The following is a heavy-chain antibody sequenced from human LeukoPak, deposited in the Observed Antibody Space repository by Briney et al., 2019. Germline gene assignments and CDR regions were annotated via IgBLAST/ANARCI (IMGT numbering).Heavy chain of an antibody. CDR1: GGSISSYS. V-gene: IGHV4-4*07. CDR3: ARADYGRPPDY. D-gene: IGHD4-17*01. J-gene: IGHJ4*02. CDR2: IYTSGIA. Sequence: SETLSLTCTVSGGSISSYSWTWIRQPAGKGLEWIGRIYTSGIANYNPSLKSRVTMSIDTSKNQFSLKLSSVTAADTAVYYCARADYGRPPDYWGQGTLVTVSS.